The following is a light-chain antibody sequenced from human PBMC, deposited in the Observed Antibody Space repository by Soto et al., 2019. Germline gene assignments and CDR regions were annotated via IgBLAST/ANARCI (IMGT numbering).Light chain of an antibody. CDR1: DNDVGGYDF. J-gene: IGLJ7*01. Sequence: QSALTQSASVSGSPGQSITISCTGTDNDVGGYDFVSWYQQHPGRAPKLLIHQVTIRLSGISSRFSGSKSGNMASLTITGLQPEDEAMYFCCSHSTSIAWVFGGGTQLTVL. V-gene: IGLV2-14*01. CDR2: QVT. CDR3: CSHSTSIAWV.